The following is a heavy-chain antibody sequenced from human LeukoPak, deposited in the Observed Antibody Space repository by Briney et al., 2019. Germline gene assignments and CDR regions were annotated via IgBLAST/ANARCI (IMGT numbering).Heavy chain of an antibody. J-gene: IGHJ5*02. CDR3: AKGAWEMATTNNWFDP. CDR2: ISVSDTT. CDR1: GFTFSSYV. Sequence: GGSLRLSCEASGFTFSSYVMSWVRQAPGEGLEWVSAISVSDTTYYADSVKGRFTISRDNSKNTLYLQMNSLRAEDTAVYYCAKGAWEMATTNNWFDPWGQGTLVTVSS. D-gene: IGHD5-24*01. V-gene: IGHV3-23*01.